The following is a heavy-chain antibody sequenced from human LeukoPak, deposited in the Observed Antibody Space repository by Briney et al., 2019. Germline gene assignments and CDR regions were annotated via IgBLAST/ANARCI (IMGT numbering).Heavy chain of an antibody. V-gene: IGHV3-30*18. D-gene: IGHD2-2*01. CDR1: GFTFSSYG. J-gene: IGHJ6*02. CDR2: ISYDGSNK. Sequence: GRSLRLSCAASGFTFSSYGMHWVRQAPGKGLEWVAVISYDGSNKYYADSVKGRFTISRDNSKNTLYLQMNSLRAEDTAVYYCAKTHLVHGPYCSSTSCYGSGMDVWGQGTTVTVS. CDR3: AKTHLVHGPYCSSTSCYGSGMDV.